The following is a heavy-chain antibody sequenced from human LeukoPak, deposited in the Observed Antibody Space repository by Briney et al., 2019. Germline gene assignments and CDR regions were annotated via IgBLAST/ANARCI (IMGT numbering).Heavy chain of an antibody. D-gene: IGHD6-13*01. CDR2: IYYSGST. CDR1: GGSIDGYY. CDR3: ARHPSSWSIFYFDY. J-gene: IGHJ4*02. V-gene: IGHV4-59*08. Sequence: SETLSLTCTVSGGSIDGYYWSWIRQPPGKGLEWIGYIYYSGSTNYNPSLKSRVTISVDTSKNQFSLKLSSVTAADTAVYYCARHPSSWSIFYFDYWGQGTLVTVSS.